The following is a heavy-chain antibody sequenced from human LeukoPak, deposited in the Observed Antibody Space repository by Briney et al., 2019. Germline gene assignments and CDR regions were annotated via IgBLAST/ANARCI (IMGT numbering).Heavy chain of an antibody. V-gene: IGHV1-2*06. Sequence: ASVKVSCKASGYTFTGYYMHWVRQAPGQGLEWMGRINPNSGGTNYAQKFQGRVTMTRDTSISTAYMELSRLRSDDTAVYYCARDPAYGSGSYYKGIDYWGQGTLVTVSS. CDR3: ARDPAYGSGSYYKGIDY. CDR1: GYTFTGYY. CDR2: INPNSGGT. D-gene: IGHD3-10*01. J-gene: IGHJ4*02.